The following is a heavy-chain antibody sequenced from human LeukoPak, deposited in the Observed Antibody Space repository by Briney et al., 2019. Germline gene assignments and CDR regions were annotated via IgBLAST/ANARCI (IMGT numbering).Heavy chain of an antibody. CDR3: ARVRYYDILTGPFDY. D-gene: IGHD3-9*01. V-gene: IGHV4-34*01. Sequence: PSETLSLTCAVYGGSFSGYYWSWIRQPPGKGLEWIGEINHSGSTNYNPSLKSRVTISVDTSKNQFSLKLSSVTAADTAVYYCARVRYYDILTGPFDYWGQGTLVTVSS. CDR1: GGSFSGYY. CDR2: INHSGST. J-gene: IGHJ4*02.